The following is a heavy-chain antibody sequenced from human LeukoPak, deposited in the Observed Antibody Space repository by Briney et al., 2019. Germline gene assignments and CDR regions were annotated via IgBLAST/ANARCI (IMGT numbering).Heavy chain of an antibody. CDR3: ARDRAKVIATLME. Sequence: PGGSLRLSCAASGFTVSSNYMCWVRPAPGKVLGWGSVIYSGGSTYCADSVKGRFTISRDNSRNTLYLQMNSLRAGDTAVYYCARDRAKVIATLMEWGQGTLVTVSS. J-gene: IGHJ4*02. CDR1: GFTVSSNY. D-gene: IGHD2-21*01. V-gene: IGHV3-53*05. CDR2: IYSGGST.